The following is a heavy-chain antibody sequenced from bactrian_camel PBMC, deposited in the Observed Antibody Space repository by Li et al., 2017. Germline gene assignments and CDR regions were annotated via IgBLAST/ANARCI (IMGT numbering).Heavy chain of an antibody. J-gene: IGHJ6*01. D-gene: IGHD1*01. CDR1: GYDYSKYS. V-gene: IGHV3S53*01. Sequence: HVQLVESGGGSVQSGGSLRLSCATSGYDYSKYSMAWFRTPPRKQREEVACFDRDGTITVADSVKDRFTISKDNAKNTLYLQMNSLKPEDTAMYYCAAVSYCSPGHTWAGVVGYTGQGTQVTVS. CDR2: FDRDGTI. CDR3: AAVSYCSPGHTWAGVVGY.